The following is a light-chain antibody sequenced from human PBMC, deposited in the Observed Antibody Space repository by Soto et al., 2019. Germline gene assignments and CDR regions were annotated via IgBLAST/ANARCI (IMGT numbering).Light chain of an antibody. V-gene: IGKV3-20*01. CDR2: GAS. Sequence: EIVLTQSPGTLSLSPGERATLSCRASQSVSSSYLAWYQQKPGQAPRLLIYGASSRATGIPDRFSGSGSGTDFTLTISRLEPEDFAVYYCQQYGSSGTFVQGTKVDIK. J-gene: IGKJ1*01. CDR1: QSVSSSY. CDR3: QQYGSSGT.